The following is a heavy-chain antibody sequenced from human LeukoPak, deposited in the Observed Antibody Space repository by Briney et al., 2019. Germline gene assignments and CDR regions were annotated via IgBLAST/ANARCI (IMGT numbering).Heavy chain of an antibody. J-gene: IGHJ4*02. CDR1: GFTFSNYW. Sequence: PGGSLRLSCAASGFTFSNYWIHWVRQAPGKGLVWVSRINTDGRTTTYADSVKGRFTISRDNAKNTVHLQMNSLRAEDTAMYFCARGVYASGWYPDYFDYWGQGTLVTVSS. CDR3: ARGVYASGWYPDYFDY. V-gene: IGHV3-74*01. CDR2: INTDGRTT. D-gene: IGHD6-19*01.